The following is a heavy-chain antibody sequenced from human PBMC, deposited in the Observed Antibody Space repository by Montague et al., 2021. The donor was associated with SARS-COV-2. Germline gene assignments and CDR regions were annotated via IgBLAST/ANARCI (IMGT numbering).Heavy chain of an antibody. J-gene: IGHJ5*02. D-gene: IGHD3-3*01. Sequence: SETLSLTCTVSGGSISSSSYYWGWIRQPPGKGLVWIGSIYYSGSTYYNLSLQIRVSISVATSKNQLSLKLRSATAAATAVYYCARHPSITLLGVVTTPCWFDAWGQGTLVTVSS. CDR3: ARHPSITLLGVVTTPCWFDA. CDR2: IYYSGST. CDR1: GGSISSSSYY. V-gene: IGHV4-39*01.